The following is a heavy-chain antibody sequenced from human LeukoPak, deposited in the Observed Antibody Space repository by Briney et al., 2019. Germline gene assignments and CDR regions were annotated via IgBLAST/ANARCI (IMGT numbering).Heavy chain of an antibody. J-gene: IGHJ4*02. Sequence: GSLRLSCAASGFTFSSYAMHWVRQAPGKGLEWVGRIKSKTDGGTTDYAAPVKGRFTISRDDSKNTLYLQMNSLKTEDTAVYYCTTGGYGGQFDYWGQGTLVTVSS. D-gene: IGHD5-12*01. V-gene: IGHV3-15*01. CDR3: TTGGYGGQFDY. CDR2: IKSKTDGGTT. CDR1: GFTFSSYA.